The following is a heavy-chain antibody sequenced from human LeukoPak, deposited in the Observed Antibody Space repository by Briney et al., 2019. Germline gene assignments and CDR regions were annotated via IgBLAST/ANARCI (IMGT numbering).Heavy chain of an antibody. CDR3: ARADWGYWYLDL. CDR2: IHYSGTT. V-gene: IGHV4-59*01. J-gene: IGHJ2*01. CDR1: GGSLSNIY. Sequence: SETLSLTCTVSGGSLSNIYWTWIRQPPGKGLEWIGYIHYSGTTNYSPSLKSRVTMFLDTSKKYFSLNLRSVTAADTAVYYCARADWGYWYLDLWGRGTLVTVSS. D-gene: IGHD7-27*01.